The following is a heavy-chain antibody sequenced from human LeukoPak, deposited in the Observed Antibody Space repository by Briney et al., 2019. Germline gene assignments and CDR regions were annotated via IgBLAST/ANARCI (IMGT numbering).Heavy chain of an antibody. CDR2: IPYDGSNK. Sequence: PGGSLRLSCAASGFTFSNYGMHWVRQAPGKGPEWVAFIPYDGSNKYYADSLKGRITISRDNSKNTLYLQTNSLRVEDTAIYYCAKDICGGDCYPHGGYWGQGTLVTVSS. J-gene: IGHJ4*02. CDR3: AKDICGGDCYPHGGY. V-gene: IGHV3-30*02. D-gene: IGHD2-21*01. CDR1: GFTFSNYG.